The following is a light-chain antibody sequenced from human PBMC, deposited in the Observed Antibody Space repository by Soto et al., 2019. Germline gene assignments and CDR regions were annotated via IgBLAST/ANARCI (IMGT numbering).Light chain of an antibody. Sequence: QSVLTQPASVSGSPGQSITISCTGTSSDVGGYNRVSWYQQYPGKAPKLVIYDVNNRPSEVSNRFSGSKSGNTASLTISGLQAEDQADYYCTSYTTSNSHTLYVFGTGTKVTVL. CDR2: DVN. CDR3: TSYTTSNSHTLYV. CDR1: SSDVGGYNR. J-gene: IGLJ1*01. V-gene: IGLV2-14*01.